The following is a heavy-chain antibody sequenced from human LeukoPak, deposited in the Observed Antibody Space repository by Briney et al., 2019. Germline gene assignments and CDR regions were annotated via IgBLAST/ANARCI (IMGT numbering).Heavy chain of an antibody. J-gene: IGHJ3*02. CDR1: GDSISTYY. D-gene: IGHD1-26*01. CDR2: IYYSGST. Sequence: SETLSLTCTVSGDSISTYYWSWIRQPPGKGLEWIGYIYYSGSTNYNPSLKSRVTISVDTSKNQFSLKLSSVTAADTAVYYCARESVYGGRDYLFDIWGQGTMVIVSS. CDR3: ARESVYGGRDYLFDI. V-gene: IGHV4-59*01.